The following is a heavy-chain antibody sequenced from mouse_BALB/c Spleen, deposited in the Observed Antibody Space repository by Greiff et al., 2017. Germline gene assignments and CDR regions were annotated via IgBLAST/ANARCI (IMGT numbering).Heavy chain of an antibody. Sequence: EVKLMESGGGLVQPGGSRKLSCAASGFTFSSFGMHWVRQAPEKGLEWVAYISSGSSTIYYADTVKGRFTISRDNPKNTLFLQMTSLRSEDTAMYYCARVYGSSYSWFAYWGQGTLVTVSA. D-gene: IGHD1-1*01. CDR2: ISSGSSTI. J-gene: IGHJ3*01. V-gene: IGHV5-17*02. CDR3: ARVYGSSYSWFAY. CDR1: GFTFSSFG.